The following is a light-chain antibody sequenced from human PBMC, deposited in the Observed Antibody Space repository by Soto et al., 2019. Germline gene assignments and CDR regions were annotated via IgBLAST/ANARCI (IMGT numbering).Light chain of an antibody. V-gene: IGKV3-15*01. CDR1: QSINSN. Sequence: EIVMTQSPVTLSVYPGERATLSCRASQSINSNLAWYQQKPGQAPSLLIYGAFTRATGIPARFSGTGSGTEFILTISSLQSEDRALSYCQQCNDWPLTLGQRTKVDI. CDR3: QQCNDWPLT. J-gene: IGKJ1*01. CDR2: GAF.